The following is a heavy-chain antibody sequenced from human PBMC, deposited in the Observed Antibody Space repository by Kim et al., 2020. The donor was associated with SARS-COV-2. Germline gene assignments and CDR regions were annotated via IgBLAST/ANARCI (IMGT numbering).Heavy chain of an antibody. CDR1: GFTFSSYA. V-gene: IGHV3-23*01. CDR3: AKWFYYDSSGLEY. J-gene: IGHJ4*02. CDR2: ISGSGDIT. Sequence: GGSLRLSCAASGFTFSSYAMSWVRQAPGKGLEWVSVISGSGDITNHADSVKGRFTISRDNSKNTLYLQMNSLRAEDTAVYSCAKWFYYDSSGLEYWGQGTLVTVSS. D-gene: IGHD3-22*01.